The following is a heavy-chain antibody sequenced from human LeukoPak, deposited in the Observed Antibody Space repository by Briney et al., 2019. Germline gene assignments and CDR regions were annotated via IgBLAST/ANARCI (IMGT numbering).Heavy chain of an antibody. Sequence: SETLSLTCAVSGGSISSSNWWSWVRQPPGKGLEWIGEIYHSGSTNYNPSLKSRVTISIDKSKNQFSLKLSSVTAADTAVYYCARGGYYGSGSYYNYNWFDPWGQGTLSPSPQ. J-gene: IGHJ5*02. CDR1: GGSISSSNW. V-gene: IGHV4-4*02. D-gene: IGHD3-10*01. CDR2: IYHSGST. CDR3: ARGGYYGSGSYYNYNWFDP.